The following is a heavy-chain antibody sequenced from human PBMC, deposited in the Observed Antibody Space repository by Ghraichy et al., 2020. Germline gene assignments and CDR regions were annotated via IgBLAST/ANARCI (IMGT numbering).Heavy chain of an antibody. CDR3: ARGSPLTYNAFDV. D-gene: IGHD3-9*01. J-gene: IGHJ3*01. Sequence: GGSLRLSCAASEFTFSSYWMDWVRQAPGKGLVWVSRINSDGSSTTYADSVKGRFTISRDNAKNTLYLQMNSLRAEDTAVYYCARGSPLTYNAFDVWGQGTMVTVSS. CDR1: EFTFSSYW. CDR2: INSDGSST. V-gene: IGHV3-74*01.